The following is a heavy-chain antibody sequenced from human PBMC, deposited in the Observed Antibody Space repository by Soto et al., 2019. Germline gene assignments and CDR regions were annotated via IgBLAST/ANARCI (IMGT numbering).Heavy chain of an antibody. Sequence: QVQLVQSGAEVKKPGASVTVSFKASGYTFSGFYIHWVRQAPGQGLESMGWINPANGDANYPQKFQGRVTMPRDTSTSTAYMELSRLTSDDTAVYYCRVTGISEVDYWGQGTLVTVSS. D-gene: IGHD1-1*01. CDR2: INPANGDA. CDR3: RVTGISEVDY. J-gene: IGHJ4*02. CDR1: GYTFSGFY. V-gene: IGHV1-2*02.